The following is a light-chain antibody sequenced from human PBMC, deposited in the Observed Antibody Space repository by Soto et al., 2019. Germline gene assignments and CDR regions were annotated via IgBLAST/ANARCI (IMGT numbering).Light chain of an antibody. CDR2: AAS. Sequence: EIVLTQSPGTMSLSPGERATLSCRASQSVSSNHLVWYQQKPGQVPRLLIFAASSRASCIPDRFSGSVSGTAFTLTLSRLEPEYCAVYYCQQYGSSPLTFGGGTKVEIK. CDR3: QQYGSSPLT. CDR1: QSVSSNH. V-gene: IGKV3-20*01. J-gene: IGKJ4*01.